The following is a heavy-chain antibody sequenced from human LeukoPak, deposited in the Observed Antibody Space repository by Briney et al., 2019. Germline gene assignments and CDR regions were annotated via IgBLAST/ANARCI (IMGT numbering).Heavy chain of an antibody. CDR1: GGSISSYY. Sequence: SETLSLTCTVSGGSISSYYWSWIRQPPGKGLEWIGYIYYSGSTNYNPSLKSRVTISVDTSKNQFSLKLSSVTAADTAVYYCARGDPVFEAQNWFDPWGQGTLVTVSS. J-gene: IGHJ5*02. V-gene: IGHV4-59*01. D-gene: IGHD3-9*01. CDR3: ARGDPVFEAQNWFDP. CDR2: IYYSGST.